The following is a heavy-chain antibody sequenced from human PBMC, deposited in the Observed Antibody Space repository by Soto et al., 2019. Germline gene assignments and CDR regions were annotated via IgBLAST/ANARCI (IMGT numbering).Heavy chain of an antibody. CDR1: GFTFSSFG. D-gene: IGHD6-19*01. J-gene: IGHJ3*02. CDR3: AKEGLPVAATGCDI. CDR2: ISHDGSLK. Sequence: QVQLVESGGGVVQPGRSLRLSCAASGFTFSSFGMHWVRQAPGKGLEWVAVISHDGSLKYYGDSVKDRFTISRDNSKNTLDLQMDSLRPEDTALYYCAKEGLPVAATGCDIWGQGTMVTVSS. V-gene: IGHV3-30*18.